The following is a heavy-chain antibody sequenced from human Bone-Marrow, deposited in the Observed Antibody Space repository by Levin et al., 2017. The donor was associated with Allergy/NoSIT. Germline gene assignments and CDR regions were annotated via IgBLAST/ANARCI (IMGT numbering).Heavy chain of an antibody. Sequence: GGSLRLSCAASGFTFSSYAMHWVRQAPGKGLEWVAVISYDGSNKYYADSVKGRFTISRDNSKNTLYLQMNSLRAEDTAVYYCARSREGATLFFLTGGRDDYWGQGTLVTVSS. D-gene: IGHD1-26*01. CDR3: ARSREGATLFFLTGGRDDY. CDR1: GFTFSSYA. J-gene: IGHJ4*02. CDR2: ISYDGSNK. V-gene: IGHV3-30*04.